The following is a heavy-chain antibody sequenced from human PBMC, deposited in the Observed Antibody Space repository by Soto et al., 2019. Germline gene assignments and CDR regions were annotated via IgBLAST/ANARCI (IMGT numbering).Heavy chain of an antibody. J-gene: IGHJ5*02. CDR2: IIPILGIA. CDR3: ATTDIVVVPAAIDGWFDP. Sequence: SVKVSCKASGGTFSSYTISWVRQAPGQGLEWMGRIIPILGIANYAQKFQGRVTITADKSTSTAYMELSSLRSEDTAVYYCATTDIVVVPAAIDGWFDPWGQGTLVTVS. D-gene: IGHD2-2*01. CDR1: GGTFSSYT. V-gene: IGHV1-69*02.